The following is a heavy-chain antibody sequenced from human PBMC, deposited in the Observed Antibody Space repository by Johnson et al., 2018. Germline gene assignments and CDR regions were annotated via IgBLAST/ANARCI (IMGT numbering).Heavy chain of an antibody. V-gene: IGHV3-7*01. CDR1: GFTFSSYW. CDR3: ARVNFWSGYYYMDV. J-gene: IGHJ6*03. Sequence: VQLVESGGGLVQPGGSLRLSCAASGFTFSSYWMSWVRQAPGKGLEWVANINLDGSEKYYVDSVKGRFTISRDNAKNSLYLQMNSLRAEDTAVYYCARVNFWSGYYYMDVWGKGTTVTVSS. CDR2: INLDGSEK. D-gene: IGHD3-3*01.